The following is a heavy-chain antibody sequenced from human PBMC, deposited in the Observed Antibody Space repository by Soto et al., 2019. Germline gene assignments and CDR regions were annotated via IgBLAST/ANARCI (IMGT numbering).Heavy chain of an antibody. V-gene: IGHV3-48*02. J-gene: IGHJ6*02. CDR2: ISSSSSTI. D-gene: IGHD3-3*01. CDR3: ASPFLEWLLGTDYYYYGMDV. CDR1: GFTFSSYS. Sequence: PGGSLRLSCAASGFTFSSYSMNWVRQAPGKGLEWVSYISSSSSTIYYADSVKGRFTISRDNAKNSLYLQMNSLRDEDTAVYYCASPFLEWLLGTDYYYYGMDVWGQGTTVTVSS.